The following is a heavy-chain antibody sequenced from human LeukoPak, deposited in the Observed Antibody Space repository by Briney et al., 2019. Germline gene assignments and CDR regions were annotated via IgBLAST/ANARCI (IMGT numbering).Heavy chain of an antibody. CDR3: AKISSRDRLGELSPYYFDY. CDR2: ISGSGGST. CDR1: GFTFSSYA. Sequence: PGGSLRLSCAASGFTFSSYAMSWVRQAPGKGLEWVSGISGSGGSTYYADSVKGRFTISRDNSKNTLYLQMNSLRAEDTAVYYCAKISSRDRLGELSPYYFDYWGQGTLVTASS. J-gene: IGHJ4*02. V-gene: IGHV3-23*01. D-gene: IGHD3-16*02.